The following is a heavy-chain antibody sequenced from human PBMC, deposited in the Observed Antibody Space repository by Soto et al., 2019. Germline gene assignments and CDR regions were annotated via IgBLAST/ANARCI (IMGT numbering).Heavy chain of an antibody. D-gene: IGHD2-2*02. CDR1: GYTFTGYY. CDR2: INPNSGGT. J-gene: IGHJ4*02. Sequence: QVQLVQSGAEVKKPGASVKVSCKASGYTFTGYYMHWVRQAPGQGLEWMGWINPNSGGTNYAQKFQGRVTMTRDTSISTAYMELSRLRSDDTAVYYCAREWEGYCSSTSCYTFDYWGQGTLVTVSS. CDR3: AREWEGYCSSTSCYTFDY. V-gene: IGHV1-2*02.